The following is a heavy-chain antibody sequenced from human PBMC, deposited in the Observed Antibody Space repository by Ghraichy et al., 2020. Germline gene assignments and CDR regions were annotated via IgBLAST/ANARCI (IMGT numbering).Heavy chain of an antibody. V-gene: IGHV4-59*01. CDR3: ARSTGDFGGSYRSSYYYYYYMGV. CDR2: IYYSGST. J-gene: IGHJ6*03. CDR1: GGSISSYY. Sequence: SETLSLTCTVSGGSISSYYWSWIRQPPGKGLEWIGYIYYSGSTNYNPSLKSRVTISVDTSKNQFSLKLSSVTAAATAVYYCARSTGDFGGSYRSSYYYYYYMGVGGKGTTFTFSS. D-gene: IGHD1-26*01.